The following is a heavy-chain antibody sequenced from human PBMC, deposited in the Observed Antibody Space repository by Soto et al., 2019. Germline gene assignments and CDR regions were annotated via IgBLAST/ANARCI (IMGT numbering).Heavy chain of an antibody. CDR3: ARVGVGLAAPRVWPY. V-gene: IGHV1-18*01. J-gene: IGHJ4*02. CDR1: GYTFTSYG. CDR2: INPYNGNT. Sequence: QVPLAQSGAEVKKPGASVKVSCKASGYTFTSYGISWVRQAPGQGLEWMAWINPYNGNTKYAEKFLGRVTVTTDTSTATAYMEVRSLTSDDTAVFSCARVGVGLAAPRVWPYWGQGTPVTVSS. D-gene: IGHD6-13*01.